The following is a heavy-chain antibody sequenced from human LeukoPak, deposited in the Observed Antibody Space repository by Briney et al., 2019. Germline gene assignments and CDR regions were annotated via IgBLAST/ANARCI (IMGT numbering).Heavy chain of an antibody. Sequence: ASVKVSCKASGYTFTSYGISWVRQAPGQGLEWMGWISAYNGNTNYAQKLQGRVTMTTDTSTSTAYMELRCLRSDDTAVYYCARDLAVDFWSGYNYWGQGTLVTVSS. V-gene: IGHV1-18*01. D-gene: IGHD3-3*01. CDR1: GYTFTSYG. CDR3: ARDLAVDFWSGYNY. J-gene: IGHJ4*02. CDR2: ISAYNGNT.